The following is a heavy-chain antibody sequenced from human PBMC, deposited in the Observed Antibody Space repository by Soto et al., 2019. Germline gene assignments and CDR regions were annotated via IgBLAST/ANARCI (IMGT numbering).Heavy chain of an antibody. CDR1: GFTFSSYG. D-gene: IGHD5-18*01. J-gene: IGHJ6*02. CDR2: ISYDGSNK. CDR3: ARVDTAMAGYYYYYGIDG. Sequence: PGGSLRLSCAASGFTFSSYGMHWVRQAPGKGLEWVAVISYDGSNKYYADSVKGRFTISRDNSKNTLYLQMNSLRAEDTAVYYCARVDTAMAGYYYYYGIDGWGQGTTVTVSS. V-gene: IGHV3-30*03.